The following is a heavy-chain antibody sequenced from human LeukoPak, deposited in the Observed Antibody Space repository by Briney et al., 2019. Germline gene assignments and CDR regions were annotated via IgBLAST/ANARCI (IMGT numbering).Heavy chain of an antibody. Sequence: GGSLRLSCAASGFPFDDYGMHWVRQAPGKGLEWVSGISWNSGSIGYANSVKGRFTISRDNAKNSLYLQTNSLRAEDTALYYCGKDACGFPYYFDYWGRGTLVTVSS. J-gene: IGHJ4*02. V-gene: IGHV3-9*01. CDR3: GKDACGFPYYFDY. D-gene: IGHD2-21*01. CDR2: ISWNSGSI. CDR1: GFPFDDYG.